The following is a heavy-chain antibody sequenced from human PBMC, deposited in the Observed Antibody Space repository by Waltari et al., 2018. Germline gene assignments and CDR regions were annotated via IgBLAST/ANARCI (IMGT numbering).Heavy chain of an antibody. D-gene: IGHD1-7*01. Sequence: QEHLVESGGGVVLPGESLRVACGASGFTFSTYGMHWVRQAPDKGLEWVAFIRYDGTNTYYTDSVKGRFTISRDNSENTLYLQMNSLRADDTAVYYCAKLGTTGSSYWGQGTLVTVSS. V-gene: IGHV3-30*02. CDR1: GFTFSTYG. J-gene: IGHJ4*02. CDR3: AKLGTTGSSY. CDR2: IRYDGTNT.